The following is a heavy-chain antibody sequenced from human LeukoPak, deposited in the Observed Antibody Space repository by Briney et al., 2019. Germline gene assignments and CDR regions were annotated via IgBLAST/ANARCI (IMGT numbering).Heavy chain of an antibody. D-gene: IGHD3-16*02. J-gene: IGHJ4*02. CDR1: GYTFTSFF. CDR2: INPSTGGT. V-gene: IGHV1-2*02. CDR3: TREVRYTRRYDY. Sequence: ASVKVSCKASGYTFTSFFIHWVRRAPGQGLEWMGWINPSTGGTTFAQRFQGRVTMTRDTSISTAYLDLSGLTSDDTAIYYCTREVRYTRRYDYWGQGTPVTVSS.